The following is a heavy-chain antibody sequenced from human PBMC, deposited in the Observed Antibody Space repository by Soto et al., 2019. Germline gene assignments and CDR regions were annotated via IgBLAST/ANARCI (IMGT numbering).Heavy chain of an antibody. D-gene: IGHD6-25*01. CDR1: SFKCGDYG. Sequence: PYGAASFKCGDYGGNRILQSPRKGLEWLAVMSYDGTIKYYTDSVKGRFTISRDDSKKKVFLQMNSLRREDTALYYRARACVLAAWTWDSCGQGVLVTSPQ. J-gene: IGHJ5*02. CDR3: ARACVLAAWTWDS. CDR2: MSYDGTIK. V-gene: IGHV3-30*10.